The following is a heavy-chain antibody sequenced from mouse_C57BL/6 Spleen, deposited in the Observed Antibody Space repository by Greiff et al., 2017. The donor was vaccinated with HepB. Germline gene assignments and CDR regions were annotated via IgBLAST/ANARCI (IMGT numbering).Heavy chain of an antibody. V-gene: IGHV1-82*01. CDR1: GYAFSSSW. D-gene: IGHD2-4*01. CDR3: AREKGYDYSYWYFDV. J-gene: IGHJ1*03. CDR2: IYPGDGDT. Sequence: QVQLQQSGPELVKPGASVKISCKASGYAFSSSWMNWVKQRPGKGLEWIGRIYPGDGDTNYNGKFKGKATLTADKSSSTAYMQLSSLTSEDSAVYFWAREKGYDYSYWYFDVWGTGTTVTVSS.